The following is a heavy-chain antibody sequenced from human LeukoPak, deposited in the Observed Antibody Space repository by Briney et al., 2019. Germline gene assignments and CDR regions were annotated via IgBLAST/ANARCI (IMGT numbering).Heavy chain of an antibody. D-gene: IGHD4-17*01. CDR3: ARMLGKTKYDYGDYRPLGNWFDP. CDR1: GYGFTFYS. V-gene: IGHV1-2*02. J-gene: IGHJ5*02. Sequence: GASVTLSLTSAGYGFTFYSLHWTRLAPAPGHGLEGWMNLNNGGTNYAQKFQGRVTMTRDTSISTAYMELSRLRSDDTAVYYCARMLGKTKYDYGDYRPLGNWFDPWGQGTLVTVSS. CDR2: MNLNNGGT.